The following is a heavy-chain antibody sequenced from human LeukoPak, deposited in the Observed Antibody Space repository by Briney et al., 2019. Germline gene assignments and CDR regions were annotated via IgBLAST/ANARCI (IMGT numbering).Heavy chain of an antibody. CDR1: GGSFSGYY. Sequence: SETLSLTCAVYGGSFSGYYWSWIRQPPGKGLEWIGEINHSGSPNYNPSLKSRVTISVDTSKNQFSLKLSSVTAADTAVYYCARGPGGNDFDYWGQGTLVTVSS. CDR2: INHSGSP. J-gene: IGHJ4*02. V-gene: IGHV4-34*01. CDR3: ARGPGGNDFDY. D-gene: IGHD2-15*01.